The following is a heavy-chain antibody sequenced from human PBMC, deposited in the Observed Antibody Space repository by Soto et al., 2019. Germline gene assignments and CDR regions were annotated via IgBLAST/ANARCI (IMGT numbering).Heavy chain of an antibody. Sequence: QVQLVESGGGVVQPGRSLRLSCAASGFTFSSYGMHWVRQAPGKGLEWVAVKSYDGSNKYYADSVKGRFTISRDNSKNTLYLPMNSLRAEDTAVYYCAKETYSGPLDYWGQGTLVTVSS. CDR3: AKETYSGPLDY. V-gene: IGHV3-30*18. CDR2: KSYDGSNK. D-gene: IGHD2-15*01. CDR1: GFTFSSYG. J-gene: IGHJ4*02.